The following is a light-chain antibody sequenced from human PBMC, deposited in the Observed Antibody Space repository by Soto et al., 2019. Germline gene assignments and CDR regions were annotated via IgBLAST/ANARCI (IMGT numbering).Light chain of an antibody. J-gene: IGKJ2*01. CDR2: SAS. Sequence: EIVLTQSTGTLSLSPGERATLSCRASQSVSSSYLAWYQQKPGQAPRLLIYSASTRATGIPDRFSGSGSGTDFTLTISRLEPEDLAVYYCQQYDSSLYTFGQGTKLEIK. CDR1: QSVSSSY. CDR3: QQYDSSLYT. V-gene: IGKV3-20*01.